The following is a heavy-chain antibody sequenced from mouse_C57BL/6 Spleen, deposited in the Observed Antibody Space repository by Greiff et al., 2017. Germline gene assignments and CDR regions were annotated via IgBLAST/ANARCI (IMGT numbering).Heavy chain of an antibody. V-gene: IGHV5-4*01. Sequence: EVKLMESGGGLVKPGGSLKLSCAASGFTFSSYAMSWVRQTPEKRLEWVATISDGGSYTYYPDNVKGRFTISRDNAKNNLYLQMSHLKSEDTAMYYCARDGSSSSYYLDYWGQGTTLTVSS. D-gene: IGHD1-1*01. CDR2: ISDGGSYT. J-gene: IGHJ2*01. CDR1: GFTFSSYA. CDR3: ARDGSSSSYYLDY.